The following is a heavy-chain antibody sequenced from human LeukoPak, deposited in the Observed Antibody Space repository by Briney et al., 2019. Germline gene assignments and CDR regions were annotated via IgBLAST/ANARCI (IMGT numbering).Heavy chain of an antibody. D-gene: IGHD3-10*01. J-gene: IGHJ4*02. Sequence: PGGSLRLSCAASGFIFSNYAMHWVRQAPGKGLEWVALISSDGSKTYRADSVKGRFSISRDNSKNTLYLQLNSLRAEDTSVYYCARDSTYWYDSGSSGPHYFDYWGQGTRVTVSS. CDR1: GFIFSNYA. CDR2: ISSDGSKT. CDR3: ARDSTYWYDSGSSGPHYFDY. V-gene: IGHV3-30*01.